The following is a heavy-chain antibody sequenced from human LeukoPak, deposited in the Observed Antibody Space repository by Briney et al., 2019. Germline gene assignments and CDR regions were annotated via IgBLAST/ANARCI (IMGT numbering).Heavy chain of an antibody. J-gene: IGHJ5*02. D-gene: IGHD6-13*01. CDR2: IYYSGST. V-gene: IGHV4-31*03. Sequence: PSQTLSLTCTVSGGSISSGGYYWSWIRQHPGKGLEWIGYIYYSGSTYYNPSLKSRVTISVDTSKNQFSLKLSPVTAADTAVYYCARAGWSSSWPIVGPWGQGTLVTVSS. CDR3: ARAGWSSSWPIVGP. CDR1: GGSISSGGYY.